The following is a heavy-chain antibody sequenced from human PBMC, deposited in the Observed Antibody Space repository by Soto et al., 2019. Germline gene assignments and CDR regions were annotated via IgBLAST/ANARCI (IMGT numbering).Heavy chain of an antibody. CDR3: AGRDYYGSGSYGNWFDP. CDR1: GGSISSGGYS. J-gene: IGHJ5*02. V-gene: IGHV4-30-2*01. D-gene: IGHD3-10*01. CDR2: IYHSGST. Sequence: SETLSLTCAVSGGSISSGGYSWSWIRQPPGKGLEWIGYIYHSGSTYYKPSLKSRVTISVDRSKNQFSLKLSSVTAADTVVYYFAGRDYYGSGSYGNWFDPWGQGTLVTSPQ.